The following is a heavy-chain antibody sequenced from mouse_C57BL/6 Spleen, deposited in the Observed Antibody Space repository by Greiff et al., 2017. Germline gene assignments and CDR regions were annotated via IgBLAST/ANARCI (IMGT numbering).Heavy chain of an antibody. J-gene: IGHJ4*01. D-gene: IGHD2-3*01. Sequence: EVQLVESGGGLVQPGGSLKLSCAASGFTFSDYGMAWVRQAPRKGPEWVAFISNLAYSIYYADTVTGRFTLSRENAKNTLCLEMSSLRSGYTAMYDCAIHDGYAIYYAMDYWGQGTSVTVSS. CDR2: ISNLAYSI. CDR1: GFTFSDYG. V-gene: IGHV5-15*01. CDR3: AIHDGYAIYYAMDY.